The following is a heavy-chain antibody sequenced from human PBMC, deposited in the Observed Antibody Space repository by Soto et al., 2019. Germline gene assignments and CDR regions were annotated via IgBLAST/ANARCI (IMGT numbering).Heavy chain of an antibody. V-gene: IGHV4-61*01. J-gene: IGHJ6*02. Sequence: SETLSLTCTVSGGSVSSGSYYWSWIRQPPGKGLEWIGYISYSGSTNYNPSLKSRVTISVDTSKNQFSLKLSSVTAADTAVYYCAREPTTVTNYYYYALDVWGQGTTVTVSS. D-gene: IGHD4-17*01. CDR2: ISYSGST. CDR3: AREPTTVTNYYYYALDV. CDR1: GGSVSSGSYY.